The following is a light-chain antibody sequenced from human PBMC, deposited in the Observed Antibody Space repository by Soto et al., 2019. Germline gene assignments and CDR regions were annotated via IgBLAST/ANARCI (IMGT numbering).Light chain of an antibody. CDR3: RQYDNSPRT. V-gene: IGKV3-20*01. Sequence: EIVLTQSPGTLSLSPGERATLSCRASQSVNSNYLAWYQQKPGQGPRLLMYGASSRATGMPDRFSGSGSGTDFTLTISRLEPEDFAVYYCRQYDNSPRTFGQGTKVEIK. CDR2: GAS. J-gene: IGKJ1*01. CDR1: QSVNSNY.